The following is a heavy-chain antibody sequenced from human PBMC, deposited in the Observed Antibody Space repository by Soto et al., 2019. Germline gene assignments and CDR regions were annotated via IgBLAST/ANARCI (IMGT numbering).Heavy chain of an antibody. CDR2: IDWNSATT. CDR3: ARDVAPRPRYMDV. CDR1: GFTFDDYA. J-gene: IGHJ6*03. D-gene: IGHD6-6*01. Sequence: ESGGGLVPPGRSLRLSCAVSGFTFDDYAMHWVRQAPGKGLEWVSAIDWNSATTDYADSVKGRFTISRDNAKNSLYLQMNGLRAEDTALYYCARDVAPRPRYMDVWGKGTTVTVSS. V-gene: IGHV3-9*01.